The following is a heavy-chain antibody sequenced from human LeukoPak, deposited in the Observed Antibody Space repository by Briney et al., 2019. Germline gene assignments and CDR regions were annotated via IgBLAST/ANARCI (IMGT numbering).Heavy chain of an antibody. CDR3: VRDRGGLPIVY. CDR1: GFTFSGYW. J-gene: IGHJ4*02. CDR2: INGDGSTT. Sequence: GGSLRLSCAASGFTFSGYWMHWVRQVPGKGLVWVSRINGDGSTTTYADSVKGRFTISRDNAKNTLYLQMKSLRAEDTAVYYCVRDRGGLPIVYWGRGSLVTASS. V-gene: IGHV3-74*01. D-gene: IGHD3-10*01.